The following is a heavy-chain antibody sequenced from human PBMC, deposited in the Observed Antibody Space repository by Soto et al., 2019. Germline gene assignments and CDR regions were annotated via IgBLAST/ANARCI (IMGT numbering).Heavy chain of an antibody. CDR3: VRRHVSATGIDWFDP. CDR2: INAANGDT. D-gene: IGHD6-13*01. Sequence: ASVKVSCKASGYTFTSYGVHWVRQAPGQRLEWMGWINAANGDTKYSPKFQGRVTITRDTSASTAYMELSSLRSEDTAVYYCVRRHVSATGIDWFDPWGQGTLVTVSS. V-gene: IGHV1-3*01. J-gene: IGHJ5*02. CDR1: GYTFTSYG.